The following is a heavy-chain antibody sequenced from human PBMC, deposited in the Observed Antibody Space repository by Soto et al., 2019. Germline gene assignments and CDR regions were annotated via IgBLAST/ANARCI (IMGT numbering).Heavy chain of an antibody. CDR3: VRRHVSATGIDWFDP. CDR2: INAANGDT. D-gene: IGHD6-13*01. Sequence: ASVKVSCKASGYTFTSYGVHWVRQAPGQRLEWMGWINAANGDTKYSPKFQGRVTITRDTSASTAYMELSSLRSEDTAVYYCVRRHVSATGIDWFDPWGQGTLVTVSS. V-gene: IGHV1-3*01. J-gene: IGHJ5*02. CDR1: GYTFTSYG.